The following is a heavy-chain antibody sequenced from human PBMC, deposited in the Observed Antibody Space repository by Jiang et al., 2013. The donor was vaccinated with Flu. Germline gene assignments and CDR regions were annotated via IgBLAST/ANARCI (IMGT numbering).Heavy chain of an antibody. CDR3: ARVGVAVYEENNWFDP. J-gene: IGHJ5*02. V-gene: IGHV1-3*01. CDR1: GYTFTTYP. D-gene: IGHD6-19*01. CDR2: INAGNGNT. Sequence: SGAEVKKPGASVKVSCKASGYTFTTYPLHWVRQAPGQRLEWMGWINAGNGNTKYSQKFQGRVTITRDTSATTAYMELSSLRSEDTAVYYCARVGVAVYEENNWFDPWGQGTLVTVSS.